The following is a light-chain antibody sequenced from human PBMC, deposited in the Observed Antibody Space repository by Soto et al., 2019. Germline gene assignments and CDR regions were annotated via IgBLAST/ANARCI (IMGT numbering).Light chain of an antibody. CDR3: QQYGSSGT. V-gene: IGKV3-20*01. CDR2: GAS. J-gene: IGKJ1*01. Sequence: IAFTHSPGTLSVSPGERPSLSCRASQSVSSSYLAWYQQKPGQARRLLIYGASSRATGIPDRFSGSGSGTDFTLTSSILEPEDFAVYYCQQYGSSGTFGQGTKVDIK. CDR1: QSVSSSY.